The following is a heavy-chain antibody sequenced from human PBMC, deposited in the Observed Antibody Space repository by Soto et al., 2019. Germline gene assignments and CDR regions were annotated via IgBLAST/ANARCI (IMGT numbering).Heavy chain of an antibody. CDR1: GFTFSSYE. CDR2: ISSSGSTI. D-gene: IGHD3-9*01. J-gene: IGHJ4*02. V-gene: IGHV3-48*03. Sequence: EVQLVESGGGLVQPGGSLRLSCAASGFTFSSYEMNWVRQAPWKGLEWVSYISSSGSTIYYADSVKGRFTISRDNAKNSLYLQMNSLRAEDTAVYYCARVPQGYRLVLYFDYWGQGTLVTVSS. CDR3: ARVPQGYRLVLYFDY.